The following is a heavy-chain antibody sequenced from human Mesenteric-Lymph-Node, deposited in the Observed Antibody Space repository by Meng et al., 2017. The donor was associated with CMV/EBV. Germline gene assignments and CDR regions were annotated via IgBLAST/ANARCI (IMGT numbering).Heavy chain of an antibody. CDR3: ARNEVEGYYYYGMDV. J-gene: IGHJ6*02. CDR1: GGSINNYY. Sequence: SETLSLTCTVSGGSINNYYWSWFRQPPGKGLEWIGYISDNGRTKYNPSLKSRVTISMDTSKKQFSLRLGSVTVADTAVYYCARNEVEGYYYYGMDVWGQGTTVTVSS. CDR2: ISDNGRT. D-gene: IGHD5-24*01. V-gene: IGHV4-59*01.